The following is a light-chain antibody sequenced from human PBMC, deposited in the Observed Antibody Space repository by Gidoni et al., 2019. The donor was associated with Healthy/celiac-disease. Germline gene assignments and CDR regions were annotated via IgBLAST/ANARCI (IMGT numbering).Light chain of an antibody. Sequence: DIVLTQSPATLLLSPGERATLSCRASQSVSSYLAWYQQKPGQAPRLLIYDASNRATGIPARFSGSGSGTDFTLTISSLEPEDFAVYYCQQRSNWPPAFGQGTKVEIK. CDR3: QQRSNWPPA. V-gene: IGKV3-11*01. CDR2: DAS. CDR1: QSVSSY. J-gene: IGKJ1*01.